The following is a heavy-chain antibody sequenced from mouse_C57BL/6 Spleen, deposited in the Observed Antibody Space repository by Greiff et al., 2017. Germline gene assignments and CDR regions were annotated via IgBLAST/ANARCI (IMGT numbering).Heavy chain of an antibody. Sequence: EVQLVESGGGLVKPGGSLKLSCAASGFTFSDYGMHWVRQAPEKGLEWVAYISSGSSTIYYADTVKGRFTISRDNAKNTLFLQMTSLRSEDTAMYYCAREGYYGNYYYAMDYWGQGTSVTVSS. CDR2: ISSGSSTI. V-gene: IGHV5-17*01. J-gene: IGHJ4*01. CDR3: AREGYYGNYYYAMDY. CDR1: GFTFSDYG. D-gene: IGHD2-1*01.